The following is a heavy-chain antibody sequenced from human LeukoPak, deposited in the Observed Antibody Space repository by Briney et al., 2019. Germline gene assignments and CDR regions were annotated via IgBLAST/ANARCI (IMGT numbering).Heavy chain of an antibody. Sequence: GGSLRLSCAASGFTFSSYAMHWVRQAPGKGLEGVAVISYDGSNKYYADSVKGRFTISRDNSKNTLYLQMNSLRAEDTAVYYCARPAPYYYDSSGYLINWGQGTLVTVSS. J-gene: IGHJ4*02. V-gene: IGHV3-30-3*01. CDR3: ARPAPYYYDSSGYLIN. CDR2: ISYDGSNK. D-gene: IGHD3-22*01. CDR1: GFTFSSYA.